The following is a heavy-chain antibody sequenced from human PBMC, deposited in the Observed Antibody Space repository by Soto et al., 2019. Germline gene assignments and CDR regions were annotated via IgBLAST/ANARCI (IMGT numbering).Heavy chain of an antibody. D-gene: IGHD2-15*01. CDR1: GFTFSSYD. Sequence: XGSLRLACAASGFTFSSYDMSWVRQAPGKGLDWVSGISDSGGSTYYVDSVKGRFTISRDNSKNTLYLQMNSLRAEDTAIYYCAKSLSCSGSRCSDYWGQGSLVTVSS. V-gene: IGHV3-23*01. CDR3: AKSLSCSGSRCSDY. J-gene: IGHJ4*02. CDR2: ISDSGGST.